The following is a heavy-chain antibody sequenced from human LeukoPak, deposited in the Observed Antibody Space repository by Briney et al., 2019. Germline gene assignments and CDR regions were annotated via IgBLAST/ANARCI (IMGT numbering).Heavy chain of an antibody. CDR1: GGSISSGGYY. CDR3: ARGGAVRGVIGVFDY. Sequence: SQTLSLTCTVSGGSISSGGYYWSWIRQHPGKGLEWIGYIYYSGSTYYNPSLKSRVTISVDTSKNQFSLKLSSVTAADTAVYYCARGGAVRGVIGVFDYWGQGTLVTVSS. J-gene: IGHJ4*02. CDR2: IYYSGST. D-gene: IGHD3-10*01. V-gene: IGHV4-31*03.